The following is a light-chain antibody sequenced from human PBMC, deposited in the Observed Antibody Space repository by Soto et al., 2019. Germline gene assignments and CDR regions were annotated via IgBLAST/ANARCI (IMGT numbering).Light chain of an antibody. J-gene: IGLJ1*01. CDR2: DDI. V-gene: IGLV1-51*01. Sequence: SVLPRPPSVSAAPGQKVTISCSGSSSNIGGNSVSWYQQLPGTAPKLLIYDDIKRPSGIPDRFSGSKSGTSATLGITGFQTGDEADYYCGSWDTSLSADVFGTGTKVTVL. CDR3: GSWDTSLSADV. CDR1: SSNIGGNS.